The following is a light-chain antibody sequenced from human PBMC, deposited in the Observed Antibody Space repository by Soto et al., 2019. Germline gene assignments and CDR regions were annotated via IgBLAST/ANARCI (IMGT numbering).Light chain of an antibody. CDR1: SNDVGGYNY. Sequence: QSVLTQPASVSGSPGQSITISCSGTSNDVGGYNYVSWYQQHPGKAPNLMIYAVSNRPSGVSNRFSGSKSGNTASLTISGLQAEDEADYYCQSYDLRLYYVFGSGTKLTVL. V-gene: IGLV2-14*01. CDR2: AVS. J-gene: IGLJ1*01. CDR3: QSYDLRLYYV.